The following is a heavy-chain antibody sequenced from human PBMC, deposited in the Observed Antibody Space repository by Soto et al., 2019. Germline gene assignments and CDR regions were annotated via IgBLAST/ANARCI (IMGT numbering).Heavy chain of an antibody. CDR1: GGTFSSYA. Sequence: GASVKVSCKASGGTFSSYAISWVRQAPGQGLEWMGGIIPIFGTANYAQKFQRRVTITADESTSTAYMELSSLRSEDTAVYYCAIPGIAAAGMYTYGMDVWGQGTTVTVSS. V-gene: IGHV1-69*13. CDR2: IIPIFGTA. J-gene: IGHJ6*02. CDR3: AIPGIAAAGMYTYGMDV. D-gene: IGHD6-13*01.